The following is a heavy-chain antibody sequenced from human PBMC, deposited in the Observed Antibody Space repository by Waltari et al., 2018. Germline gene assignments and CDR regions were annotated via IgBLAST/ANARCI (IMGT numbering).Heavy chain of an antibody. D-gene: IGHD1-7*01. Sequence: QVQLVQSGAEVKKPGASVKVSCKASGYTFTGYYMHWVRQAPGQGLEWMGWINPNSGGTNYAQKFQGRVTMTRDTSISTAYMELSRLRSDDTAVYYCARDRGITGTTIYYYYMDVWGKGTTVTVSS. CDR2: INPNSGGT. CDR1: GYTFTGYY. CDR3: ARDRGITGTTIYYYYMDV. J-gene: IGHJ6*03. V-gene: IGHV1-2*02.